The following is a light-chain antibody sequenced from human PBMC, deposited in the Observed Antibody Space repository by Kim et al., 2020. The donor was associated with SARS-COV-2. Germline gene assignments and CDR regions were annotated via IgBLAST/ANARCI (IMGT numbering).Light chain of an antibody. CDR1: SSNIGSNT. CDR2: SNN. V-gene: IGLV1-44*01. J-gene: IGLJ2*01. Sequence: PGHRVTISCSGSSSNIGSNTVNWYQQLPGTAPKLLIYSNNQRPSGVPDRFSGSKSGTSASLAISGLQSEDEADYYCAAWDDSLYVVFGGGTQLTVL. CDR3: AAWDDSLYVV.